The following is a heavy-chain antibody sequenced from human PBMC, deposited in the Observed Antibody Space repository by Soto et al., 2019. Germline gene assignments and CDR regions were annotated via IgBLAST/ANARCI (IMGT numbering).Heavy chain of an antibody. Sequence: SETLSLTCTVSGGSISSSSYYWGWIRQPPGKGLEWIGSIYYSGSTYYNPSLKSRVTISVDTSKNQFSLKLSSVTAADTAVYYCASTIAVSTDYWGQGTLVTVSS. V-gene: IGHV4-39*01. J-gene: IGHJ4*02. CDR3: ASTIAVSTDY. CDR2: IYYSGST. D-gene: IGHD6-19*01. CDR1: GGSISSSSYY.